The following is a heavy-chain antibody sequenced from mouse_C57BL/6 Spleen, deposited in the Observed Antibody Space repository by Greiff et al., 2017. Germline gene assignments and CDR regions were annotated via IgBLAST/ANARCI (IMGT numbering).Heavy chain of an antibody. Sequence: EVQGVESGGDLVKPGGSLKLSCAASGFTFSSYGMSWVRQTPDKRLEWVATISSGGSYTYYPDSVKGRFTISRDNAKNTLYLQMSSLKSEDTAMYYCVRQLIVTGYFDYWGQGTTLTVSS. CDR3: VRQLIVTGYFDY. J-gene: IGHJ2*01. CDR1: GFTFSSYG. D-gene: IGHD2-5*01. CDR2: ISSGGSYT. V-gene: IGHV5-6*01.